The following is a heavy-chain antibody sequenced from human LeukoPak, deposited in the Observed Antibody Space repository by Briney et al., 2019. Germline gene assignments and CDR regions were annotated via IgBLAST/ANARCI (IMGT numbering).Heavy chain of an antibody. CDR1: GYTFTNYY. D-gene: IGHD4-17*01. CDR3: ARSSTTDGDFVLDV. Sequence: GASVKVSCKASGYTFTNYYIHWMRQAPGQGLQWMGMLTASGATDYAQDFQGRVTMTTGMSTSTVYMDLSGLTSEDTAVYYCARSSTTDGDFVLDVWGMGTTVTVSS. V-gene: IGHV1-46*01. J-gene: IGHJ6*04. CDR2: LTASGAT.